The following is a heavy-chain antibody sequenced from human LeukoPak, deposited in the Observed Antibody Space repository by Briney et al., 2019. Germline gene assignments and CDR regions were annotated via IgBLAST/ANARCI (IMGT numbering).Heavy chain of an antibody. CDR3: ARDTTLASGIQH. CDR2: IYYGGTT. J-gene: IGHJ4*02. CDR1: GGSLSTYS. D-gene: IGHD5-18*01. V-gene: IGHV4-59*01. Sequence: SETLSLTCSVSGGSLSTYSWIWVRQSPGKRLEWIGYIYYGGTTNYNPSLKSRVTISADTAKNQFSLRLRYVTAADTAIYYCARDTTLASGIQHWGQGTLVTVSS.